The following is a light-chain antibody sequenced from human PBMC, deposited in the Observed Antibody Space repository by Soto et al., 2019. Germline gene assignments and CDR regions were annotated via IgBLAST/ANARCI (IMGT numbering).Light chain of an antibody. V-gene: IGLV1-44*01. CDR2: TTN. Sequence: QSALTQPHSASGTPGQRVTISCSGSSSNIGTSSVHWFQQLPGTAPKLLISTTNQRPSGVPERFSGSKSGTSASLAISGLQSEEEADYYCAAWDDSLNGHVSGTGTRVTVL. CDR1: SSNIGTSS. CDR3: AAWDDSLNGHV. J-gene: IGLJ1*01.